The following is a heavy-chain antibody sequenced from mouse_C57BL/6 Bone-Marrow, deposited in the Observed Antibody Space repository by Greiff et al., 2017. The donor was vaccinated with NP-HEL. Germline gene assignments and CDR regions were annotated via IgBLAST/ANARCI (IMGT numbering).Heavy chain of an antibody. CDR1: GYTFTSYG. J-gene: IGHJ1*03. V-gene: IGHV1-81*01. CDR2: IYPRSGNT. D-gene: IGHD1-1*01. Sequence: QVQLQQSGAELARPGASVKLSCKASGYTFTSYGISWVMQRTGQGLEWIGEIYPRSGNTYYNEKFKGKATLTADKSSSTAYMELRSLTSEDSAVYFCANYYYGSSYWYFDVWGTGTTVTVSS. CDR3: ANYYYGSSYWYFDV.